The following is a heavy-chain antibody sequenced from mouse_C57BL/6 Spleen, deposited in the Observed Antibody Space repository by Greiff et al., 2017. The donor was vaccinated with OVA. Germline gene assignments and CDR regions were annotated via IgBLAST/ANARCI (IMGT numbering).Heavy chain of an antibody. Sequence: QVQLQQPGAELVMPGASVKLSCKASGYTFTSYWMHWVKQRPGQGLEWIGEIDPSDSYTNYNQKFKGKSTLTVDKSSSTAYMQLSSLTSEDSAVYYCARNRDGFAYWGQGTLVTVSA. CDR1: GYTFTSYW. D-gene: IGHD4-1*01. J-gene: IGHJ3*01. CDR2: IDPSDSYT. CDR3: ARNRDGFAY. V-gene: IGHV1-69*01.